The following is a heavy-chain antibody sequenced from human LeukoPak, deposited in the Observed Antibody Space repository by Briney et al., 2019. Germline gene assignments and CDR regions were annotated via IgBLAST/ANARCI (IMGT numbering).Heavy chain of an antibody. CDR3: ARGNPPKYFYDSGSFYFNY. V-gene: IGHV1-69*13. Sequence: SVKVSCKASGGTFNSYAITWVRRAPGQGLEWMGGIIPIFGTANYAQKFQGRVTITADGSTSTAYMELSSLRSDDTAVYYCARGNPPKYFYDSGSFYFNYWGQGTLVTVSS. CDR2: IIPIFGTA. CDR1: GGTFNSYA. J-gene: IGHJ4*02. D-gene: IGHD3-10*01.